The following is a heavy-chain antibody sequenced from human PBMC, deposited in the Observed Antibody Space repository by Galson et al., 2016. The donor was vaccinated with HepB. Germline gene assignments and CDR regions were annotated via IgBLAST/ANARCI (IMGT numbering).Heavy chain of an antibody. J-gene: IGHJ4*02. D-gene: IGHD3-10*01. CDR2: ISWTGGRT. V-gene: IGHV3-20*04. CDR3: ARVDGSGNYVNVQFDH. CDR1: GFSFADYG. Sequence: SLRLSCAVSGFSFADYGMSWVRQAPGKGLEWVSGISWTGGRTGYGDSVKGRFTISRDNAKNSLYQRMSGLTVEDTALYYCARVDGSGNYVNVQFDHWGQGTLVTVSS.